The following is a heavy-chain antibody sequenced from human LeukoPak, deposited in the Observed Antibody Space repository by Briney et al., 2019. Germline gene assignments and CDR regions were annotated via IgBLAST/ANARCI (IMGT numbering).Heavy chain of an antibody. V-gene: IGHV4-4*07. CDR1: GGSISSYY. CDR2: IYTSGST. CDR3: AKVGSLSRGRNWVDP. J-gene: IGHJ5*02. Sequence: SETLSLTCTVSGGSISSYYWSWIRQPAGKGLEWIGRIYTSGSTNYNPSLKSRVTMSVDTSKNQFSLKLSSVAAADTAVYYCAKVGSLSRGRNWVDPWGQGTLVTVSS. D-gene: IGHD2-15*01.